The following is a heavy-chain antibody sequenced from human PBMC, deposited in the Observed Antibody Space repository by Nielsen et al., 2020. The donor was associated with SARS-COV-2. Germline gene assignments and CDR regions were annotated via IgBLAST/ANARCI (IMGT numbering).Heavy chain of an antibody. D-gene: IGHD2-15*01. CDR2: IYPADSDT. CDR3: ARRLEPYSPAAFDI. V-gene: IGHV5-51*01. Sequence: GESLKISCQGSGYNFTSYWIAWVRQVPGKGLEWMGMIYPADSDTRYSPSFQGQATISGDRSSIAYLQWASLKASDTAMYYCARRLEPYSPAAFDIWGQGTMVTVSS. CDR1: GYNFTSYW. J-gene: IGHJ3*02.